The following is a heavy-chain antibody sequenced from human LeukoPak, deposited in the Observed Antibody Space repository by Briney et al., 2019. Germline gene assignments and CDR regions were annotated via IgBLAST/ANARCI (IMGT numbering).Heavy chain of an antibody. D-gene: IGHD3-10*01. V-gene: IGHV3-53*01. J-gene: IGHJ3*02. Sequence: GGSLRLSCAASGFTVSSNYMSWVRQAPGKGLEWVSVIYSGGSTYYADSVKGRFTISRDNSKNTLYLQMNSLRAEDTAVYYCARDLYGSGSYYLHAFDIWGQGTMVTVSS. CDR3: ARDLYGSGSYYLHAFDI. CDR2: IYSGGST. CDR1: GFTVSSNY.